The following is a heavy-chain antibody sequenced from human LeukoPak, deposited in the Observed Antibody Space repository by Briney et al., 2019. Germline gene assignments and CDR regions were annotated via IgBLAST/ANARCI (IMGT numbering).Heavy chain of an antibody. Sequence: GGSLRLSCAASGFTFSNYWMGWIRQAPGKGLEWVANTKPDEREKYYVDSVKGRFTISRDNAKNSLYLQMNSLRVDDTAVYYCTRDGEGASHYWGQGTLVTASS. D-gene: IGHD3-10*01. CDR2: TKPDEREK. V-gene: IGHV3-7*03. J-gene: IGHJ4*02. CDR3: TRDGEGASHY. CDR1: GFTFSNYW.